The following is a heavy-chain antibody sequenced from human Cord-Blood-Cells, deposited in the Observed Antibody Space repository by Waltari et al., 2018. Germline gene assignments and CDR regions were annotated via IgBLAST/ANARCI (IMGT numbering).Heavy chain of an antibody. CDR1: GYSFTGYY. J-gene: IGHJ4*02. V-gene: IGHV1-2*02. CDR3: ARAGYSSSWYDY. Sequence: QVQLVQSGAEVKKPVASVRVSCKASGYSFTGYYMHWVPQAPGQGLEWMGWINPNSGGTNYAQKVQGRVTMTRDTSISTAYMELSRLRSDDTAVYYCARAGYSSSWYDYWGQGTLVTVSS. CDR2: INPNSGGT. D-gene: IGHD6-13*01.